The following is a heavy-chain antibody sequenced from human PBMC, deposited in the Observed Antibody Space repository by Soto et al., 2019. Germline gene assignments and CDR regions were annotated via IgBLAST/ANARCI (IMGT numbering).Heavy chain of an antibody. J-gene: IGHJ4*02. V-gene: IGHV4-59*01. CDR2: IYYSGST. Sequence: SETLSLTYTVSGGSIIIYYWSWIRQTPGKGLEWIGYIYYSGSTNYNPSLKSRVTISVDTSKNQFSLKLSSVTAADTAVYYCARDRGVGFGELFALDYWGQGNLVTVSS. CDR1: GGSIIIYY. D-gene: IGHD3-10*01. CDR3: ARDRGVGFGELFALDY.